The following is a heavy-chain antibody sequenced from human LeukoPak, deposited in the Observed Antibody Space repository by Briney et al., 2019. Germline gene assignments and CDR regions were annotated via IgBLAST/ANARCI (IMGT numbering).Heavy chain of an antibody. Sequence: PGGSLRLSCAASEFTFSSYAMSWVRQAPGKGLEWVSTITSRGGSTYYADSVKGRFTISRDNSKNTLYLQMNSLRAEDTAVYYCASRGSGWSRELDCWGQGTLVTVSS. D-gene: IGHD6-19*01. J-gene: IGHJ4*02. CDR2: ITSRGGST. CDR3: ASRGSGWSRELDC. V-gene: IGHV3-23*01. CDR1: EFTFSSYA.